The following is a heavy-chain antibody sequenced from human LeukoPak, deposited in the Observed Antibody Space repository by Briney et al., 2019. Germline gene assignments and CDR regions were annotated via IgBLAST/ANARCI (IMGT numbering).Heavy chain of an antibody. D-gene: IGHD3-16*01. CDR1: GFTFSSYA. V-gene: IGHV3-66*01. Sequence: GGSLRLSCAASGFTFSSYAMSWVRQAPGKGLEWVSVIYSGGSTYYADSVKGRFTISRDNSKNTLYLQMNSLRAEDTAVYYCARVHWGHYYYYGMDVWGQGTTVTVSS. CDR2: IYSGGST. CDR3: ARVHWGHYYYYGMDV. J-gene: IGHJ6*02.